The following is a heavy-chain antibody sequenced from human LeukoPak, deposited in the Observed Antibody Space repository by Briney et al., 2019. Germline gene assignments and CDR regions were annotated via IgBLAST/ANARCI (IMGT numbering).Heavy chain of an antibody. Sequence: SETLSLTCTVSGGSISSSSYYWGWIRQPPGKGLEWIGSIYYSGSTYYNPSLKSRVTISVDTSKNQFSLKLSSVTAADTAVYYCARRPVVVSTKSGDYWGQGTLVTVSS. J-gene: IGHJ4*02. CDR2: IYYSGST. CDR3: ARRPVVVSTKSGDY. CDR1: GGSISSSSYY. D-gene: IGHD3-22*01. V-gene: IGHV4-39*07.